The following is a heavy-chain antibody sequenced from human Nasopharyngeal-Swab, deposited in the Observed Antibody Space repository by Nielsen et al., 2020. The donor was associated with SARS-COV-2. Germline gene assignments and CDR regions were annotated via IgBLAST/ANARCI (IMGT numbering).Heavy chain of an antibody. CDR3: ARRTFSSSWEKFDY. D-gene: IGHD6-13*01. V-gene: IGHV5-10-1*01. Sequence: GESLKISCKGSGYSFTSYWISWVRQMPGKGLEWMGRIDPSDSYTNYSPSFQGHVTISADKSISTAYLQWSSLKASDTAIYYCARRTFSSSWEKFDYWGQGTLVTVSS. J-gene: IGHJ4*02. CDR2: IDPSDSYT. CDR1: GYSFTSYW.